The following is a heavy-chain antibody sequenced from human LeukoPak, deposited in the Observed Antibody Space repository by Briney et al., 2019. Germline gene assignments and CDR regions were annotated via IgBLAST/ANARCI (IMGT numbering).Heavy chain of an antibody. CDR1: GFTFSSYS. CDR2: ISGSGGST. V-gene: IGHV3-23*01. Sequence: GGSLRLSCAASGFTFSSYSMNWVRQAPGKGLEWVSAISGSGGSTYYADSVKGRFTISRDNSKNTLYLQMNSLRAEDTAVYYCAKDLLLWFGELSYFDYWGQGTLVTVSS. J-gene: IGHJ4*02. CDR3: AKDLLLWFGELSYFDY. D-gene: IGHD3-10*01.